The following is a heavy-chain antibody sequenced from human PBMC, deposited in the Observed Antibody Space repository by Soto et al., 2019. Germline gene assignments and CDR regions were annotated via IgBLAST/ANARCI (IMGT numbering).Heavy chain of an antibody. Sequence: SETLSLTCTVSGGSISSYYWSWIRQPPGKGLEWIGYIYYSRSTNYNPSLKSRVTISVDTSKNQFSLKLSSVTAADTAVYYCARHDYGHSGHGGYYYYSYMDVWGKGTTVTVS. V-gene: IGHV4-59*08. CDR2: IYYSRST. D-gene: IGHD4-17*01. J-gene: IGHJ6*03. CDR3: ARHDYGHSGHGGYYYYSYMDV. CDR1: GGSISSYY.